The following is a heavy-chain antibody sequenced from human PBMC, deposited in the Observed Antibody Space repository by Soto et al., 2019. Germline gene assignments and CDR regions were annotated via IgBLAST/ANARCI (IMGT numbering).Heavy chain of an antibody. J-gene: IGHJ4*02. D-gene: IGHD5-12*01. Sequence: QVPLVQSGAEVKKPGASVKVSCKASGYTFTSYGISWVRQAPGQGLEWMGWISAYNGNTNYAQKLQGRVTMTTDTSTSTAYMELRSLRSDETAVYYCASFRSGYDWGGSYFDYWGQGTLVTVSS. CDR2: ISAYNGNT. CDR1: GYTFTSYG. V-gene: IGHV1-18*01. CDR3: ASFRSGYDWGGSYFDY.